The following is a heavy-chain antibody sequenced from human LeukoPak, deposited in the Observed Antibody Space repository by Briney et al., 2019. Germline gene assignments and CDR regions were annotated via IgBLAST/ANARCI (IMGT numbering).Heavy chain of an antibody. V-gene: IGHV3-7*01. D-gene: IGHD2-2*01. Sequence: GGSLRLSCAASGFTFSSYWMSWVRQAPGKGLEWVANIKQDGSEKYYVDSVKGRFTISRDNAKNSLYLQMNSLRAEDTAVYYCARDRRYRYANPFDYWGQGTMVTVSS. J-gene: IGHJ4*02. CDR3: ARDRRYRYANPFDY. CDR2: IKQDGSEK. CDR1: GFTFSSYW.